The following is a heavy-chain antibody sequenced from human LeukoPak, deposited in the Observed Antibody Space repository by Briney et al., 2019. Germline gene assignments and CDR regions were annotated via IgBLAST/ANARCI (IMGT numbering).Heavy chain of an antibody. CDR3: ARHDRSGWFAFDY. D-gene: IGHD6-19*01. CDR1: GFTFSSYW. J-gene: IGHJ4*02. V-gene: IGHV3-7*01. Sequence: PGGSLRLSCAASGFTFSSYWMSWARQAPGKGLEWVANIKQDGSEKYYVDSVKGRFTISRDNAKNSLSLQMNSLRAEDTAVYYCARHDRSGWFAFDYWGQGTLVTVSS. CDR2: IKQDGSEK.